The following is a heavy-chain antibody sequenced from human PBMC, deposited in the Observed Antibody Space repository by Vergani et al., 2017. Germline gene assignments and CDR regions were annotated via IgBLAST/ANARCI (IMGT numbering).Heavy chain of an antibody. CDR1: GFSLNTRGVR. D-gene: IGHD4-11*01. V-gene: IGHV2-5*04. Sequence: QITLKESGPTLVKPTQTLTLTCTFSGFSLNTRGVRVAWIRQPPGKARDWLVLIYWNDDQHYSPSLNNRVTITKDTSKNQVVLTMTNMDYVDTGTYYCVYRKTECVTTDCFYPFYCYYYMDVWGKGTTVTVSS. CDR2: IYWNDDQ. J-gene: IGHJ6*03. CDR3: VYRKTECVTTDCFYPFYCYYYMDV.